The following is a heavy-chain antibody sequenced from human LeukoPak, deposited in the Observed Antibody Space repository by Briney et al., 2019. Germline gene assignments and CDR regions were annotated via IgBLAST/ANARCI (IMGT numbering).Heavy chain of an antibody. CDR3: ARDAYDNTESVRSFDP. Sequence: QPGGSLRLSCAAFGFTVSSNYMSWVRQPPGKGLEWVAVLYRAGDTYYADSVKGRFTISRDDSKNTLYLQMNTVRVEDTAVYYCARDAYDNTESVRSFDPWGQGTLVTVSS. CDR1: GFTVSSNY. V-gene: IGHV3-66*01. D-gene: IGHD3-9*01. J-gene: IGHJ5*02. CDR2: LYRAGDT.